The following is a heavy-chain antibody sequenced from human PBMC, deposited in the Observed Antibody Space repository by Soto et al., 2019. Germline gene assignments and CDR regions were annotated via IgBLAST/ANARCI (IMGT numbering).Heavy chain of an antibody. J-gene: IGHJ6*02. Sequence: QVQLVESGGGVVQPGGYLRLSCAVSGFTFSSYGMHWVRQAPGKGLEWVALTWYDGGNKYYADSVKGRFSISRDNSKNMLYLQMNSLRDEDTAVYYCVRASGYNGYDYVYYYGMDVWGQGTTVTVSS. CDR1: GFTFSSYG. CDR2: TWYDGGNK. CDR3: VRASGYNGYDYVYYYGMDV. V-gene: IGHV3-33*01. D-gene: IGHD5-12*01.